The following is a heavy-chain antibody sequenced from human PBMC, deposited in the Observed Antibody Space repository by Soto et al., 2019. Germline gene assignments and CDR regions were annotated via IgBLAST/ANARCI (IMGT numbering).Heavy chain of an antibody. V-gene: IGHV3-33*01. J-gene: IGHJ4*02. CDR1: EFIFSNYG. CDR3: ARDSKDDGSGYYGGFDY. D-gene: IGHD3-22*01. Sequence: QVHLVESGGGVVQPGRSLRLSCAASEFIFSNYGMHWVRQAPGKGLEWVAAIYYDGSNKYYEDSVKGRFTISRDNSRNTLYLKMNSLRAEDTAVYYCARDSKDDGSGYYGGFDYWGQGTLVAVSS. CDR2: IYYDGSNK.